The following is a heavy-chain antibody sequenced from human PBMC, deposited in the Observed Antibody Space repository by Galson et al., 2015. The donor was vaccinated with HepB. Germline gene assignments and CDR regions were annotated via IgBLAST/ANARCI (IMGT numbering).Heavy chain of an antibody. Sequence: CAISGDSVSSNRNSVARNWIRQSPSRGLEWLGRTYYTSKWNNDYALSVKSRITINPDTSKNQFSLQLNSVTPEDTAVYYCARDWGSGSPPFDYYYYGMDVWGQGTTVTVSS. V-gene: IGHV6-1*01. J-gene: IGHJ6*02. CDR2: TYYTSKWNN. CDR3: ARDWGSGSPPFDYYYYGMDV. CDR1: GDSVSSNRNSVA. D-gene: IGHD3-10*01.